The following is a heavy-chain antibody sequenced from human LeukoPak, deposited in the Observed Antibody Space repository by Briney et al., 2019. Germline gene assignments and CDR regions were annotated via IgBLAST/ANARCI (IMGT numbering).Heavy chain of an antibody. Sequence: SETLSLTCTVSGGSISSSSYYWGWIRQPPGKGLEWIGSIYYSGSTYYNPSLKSRVTISVDTSKNQFSLKLSSVTAADTAVYYCAATQYCSGGSCYWGYFDYWGQGTLVTVSS. CDR1: GGSISSSSYY. J-gene: IGHJ4*02. V-gene: IGHV4-39*07. D-gene: IGHD2-15*01. CDR3: AATQYCSGGSCYWGYFDY. CDR2: IYYSGST.